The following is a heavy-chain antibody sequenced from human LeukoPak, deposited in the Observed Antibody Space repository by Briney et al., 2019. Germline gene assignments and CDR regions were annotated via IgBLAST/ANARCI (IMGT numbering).Heavy chain of an antibody. D-gene: IGHD5-12*01. J-gene: IGHJ4*02. CDR2: VRSKAYGGTT. Sequence: GRSLRLSCTASGFTFGDYAMSWFRQAPGKGLEWVGFVRSKAYGGTTEYAASVKGRFTISRDDSKSIAYLQMNSLKTEDTAVYYCTRDFSIVATITPPFDYWGQETLVTVSS. V-gene: IGHV3-49*03. CDR1: GFTFGDYA. CDR3: TRDFSIVATITPPFDY.